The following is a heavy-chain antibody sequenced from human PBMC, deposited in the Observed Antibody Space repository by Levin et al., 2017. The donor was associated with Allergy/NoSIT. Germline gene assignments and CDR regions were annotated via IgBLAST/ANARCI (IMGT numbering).Heavy chain of an antibody. D-gene: IGHD5-24*01. CDR1: GGSINNTNYF. Sequence: GSLRLSCTVSGGSINNTNYFWGWIRQPPGTGLEWIGSIYYRGSTSYSPSLKSRVTFSVDTSKNHFSLNLSSVTAADTAVYYCARHVGDGYPFRLYYFDYWGQGTLVTVSS. CDR2: IYYRGST. V-gene: IGHV4-39*01. CDR3: ARHVGDGYPFRLYYFDY. J-gene: IGHJ4*02.